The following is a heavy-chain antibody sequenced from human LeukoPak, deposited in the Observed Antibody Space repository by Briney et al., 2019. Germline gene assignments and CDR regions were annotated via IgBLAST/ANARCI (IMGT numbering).Heavy chain of an antibody. V-gene: IGHV3-30-3*01. CDR3: AKDSGNRLYSYADL. J-gene: IGHJ5*02. D-gene: IGHD3-10*01. CDR2: ISYDGSNK. Sequence: GGSLRLSCAASGFTFSSYAMHWVRQAPGKGLEWVAVISYDGSNKHYADSVKGRFTISRDNSKNTLYLQMNSLRVEDTAVYYCAKDSGNRLYSYADLWGQGILVTVSS. CDR1: GFTFSSYA.